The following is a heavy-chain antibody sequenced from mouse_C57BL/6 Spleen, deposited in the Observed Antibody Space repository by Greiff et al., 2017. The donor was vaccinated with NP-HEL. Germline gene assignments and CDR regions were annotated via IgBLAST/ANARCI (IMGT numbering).Heavy chain of an antibody. CDR2: ISDGGSYT. Sequence: EVHLVESGGGLVKPGGSLKLSCAASGFTFSSYAMSWVRQTPEKRLEWVATISDGGSYTYYPDNVKGRFTISRDNAKNNLYLQMSHLKSEDTAMYYCARAIYYDYDGAMDYWGQRTSVTVSS. V-gene: IGHV5-4*01. CDR1: GFTFSSYA. J-gene: IGHJ4*01. D-gene: IGHD2-4*01. CDR3: ARAIYYDYDGAMDY.